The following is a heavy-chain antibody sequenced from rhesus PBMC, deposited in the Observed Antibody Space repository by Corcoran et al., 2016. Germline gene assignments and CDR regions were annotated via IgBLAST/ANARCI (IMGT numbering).Heavy chain of an antibody. CDR1: GFSLSTSGMG. D-gene: IGHD4-4*01. CDR2: IYWDDDK. Sequence: QVTLKESGPALVKPTQTLTLTCTFSGFSLSTSGMGVGWIRQPPGKALEWLAVIYWDDDKYYSTSRKSRLTISKDTSNNQVALTVTNMDPVDTATYYCARLYGSSGYFDYWGQGVLVTVSS. J-gene: IGHJ4*01. V-gene: IGHV2S1*01. CDR3: ARLYGSSGYFDY.